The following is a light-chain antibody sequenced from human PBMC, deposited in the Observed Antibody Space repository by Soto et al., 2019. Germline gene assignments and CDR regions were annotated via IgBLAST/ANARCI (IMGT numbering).Light chain of an antibody. J-gene: IGKJ3*01. Sequence: DIQMTQSPSSLSASVGERVTITCQASQDISNHLIWYQQKPGKAPKFLIYDASNLETGVPSRFSGNGSGTDFTFSISSLQPEDVATYFCQQSHILPRTFGPGTKVGIK. CDR3: QQSHILPRT. CDR1: QDISNH. V-gene: IGKV1-33*01. CDR2: DAS.